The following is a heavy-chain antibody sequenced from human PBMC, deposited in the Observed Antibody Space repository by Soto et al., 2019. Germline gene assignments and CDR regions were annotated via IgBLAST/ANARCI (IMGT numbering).Heavy chain of an antibody. CDR2: IIPIFGTA. CDR3: ARPELYSGSPAFDI. Sequence: GASVKVSCKASGGTFSSYAISWVRQAPGQGLEWMGGIIPIFGTANYAQKFQGRVTITADESTSTAYMELSSLRSEDTAVYYCARPELYSGSPAFDIWGQGTMVTVSS. J-gene: IGHJ3*02. D-gene: IGHD1-26*01. V-gene: IGHV1-69*13. CDR1: GGTFSSYA.